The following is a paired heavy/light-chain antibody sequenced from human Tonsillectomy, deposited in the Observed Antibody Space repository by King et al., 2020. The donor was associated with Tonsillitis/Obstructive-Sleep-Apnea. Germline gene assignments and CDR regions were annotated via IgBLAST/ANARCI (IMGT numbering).Heavy chain of an antibody. CDR2: ISGSGGST. CDR1: GFTFSSYA. J-gene: IGHJ4*02. D-gene: IGHD6-13*01. CDR3: ASLMVSPPVQLRYSSEDYFDY. Sequence: EVQLVESGGGLVQPGGSLRLSCAASGFTFSSYAMSWVRQAPGKGLEWVSAISGSGGSTYYADSVKGRFTISRDNSKNTLYLQMNSLRAEDTAVYYCASLMVSPPVQLRYSSEDYFDYWGQGTLVTVSS. V-gene: IGHV3-23*04.
Light chain of an antibody. V-gene: IGLV1-47*01. Sequence: QSVLTQPPSASGTPGQRVTISCSGSSSNIGSNYVYWYQQLPGTAPKLLIYRNNQRPSGVPDRFSGSKSGTSASLAISGLRSEDEADYYCAAWDDSLSGPEVFGTGTKVTVL. CDR3: AAWDDSLSGPEV. CDR1: SSNIGSNY. J-gene: IGLJ1*01. CDR2: RNN.